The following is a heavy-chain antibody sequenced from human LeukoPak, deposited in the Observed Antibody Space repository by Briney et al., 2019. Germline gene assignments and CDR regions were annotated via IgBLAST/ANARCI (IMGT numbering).Heavy chain of an antibody. CDR3: ARRTSNPVGAIDY. V-gene: IGHV4-39*01. CDR1: GASISSSEYY. CDR2: ISSSGST. Sequence: SETLSLTCTVSGASISSSEYYWGWIRQPPGKGLEWIGAISSSGSTYYNPSLKSRVTISIDSSKNQFSLKLSSVTAADTAVYYCARRTSNPVGAIDYWGQGALVTVSS. D-gene: IGHD1-26*01. J-gene: IGHJ4*02.